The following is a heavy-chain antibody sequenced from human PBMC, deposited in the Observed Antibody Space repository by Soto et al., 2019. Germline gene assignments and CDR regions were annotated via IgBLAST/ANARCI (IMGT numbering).Heavy chain of an antibody. CDR3: ARTPSITMVRGVDYYFDY. Sequence: PGGSLRLSCAASGFTFSSYALSWVRQAPEKGLEWVSGISGSGDNTYYADSVKGRLTISRDNSKNTLYQQMNSLRAEDTAVYHCARTPSITMVRGVDYYFDYWGQGTLVTVSS. V-gene: IGHV3-23*01. J-gene: IGHJ4*02. D-gene: IGHD3-10*01. CDR1: GFTFSSYA. CDR2: ISGSGDNT.